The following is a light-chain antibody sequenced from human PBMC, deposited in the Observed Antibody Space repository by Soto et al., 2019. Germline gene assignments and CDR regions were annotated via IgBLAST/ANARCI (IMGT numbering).Light chain of an antibody. Sequence: EIVLTQSPATLSLSPGERATLSCRASQSVSSYLAWYQQKPGQAPRLLIHDASNRATGIPARFSGSGSGTDVTLTISSLEPEDFAVYDCQQRSNWPQITFGGGTKVEIK. CDR3: QQRSNWPQIT. V-gene: IGKV3-11*01. J-gene: IGKJ4*01. CDR2: DAS. CDR1: QSVSSY.